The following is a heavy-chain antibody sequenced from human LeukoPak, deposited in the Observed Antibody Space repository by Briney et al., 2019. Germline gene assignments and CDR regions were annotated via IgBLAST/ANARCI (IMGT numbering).Heavy chain of an antibody. CDR2: INHSGST. Sequence: SETLSLTCAVYGGSFSGYYWSWIRQPPGKGLEWIGEINHSGSTNYNPSLKSRVTISVDTSKNQFSLKLSSVTAADTAVYYCARRTKAAAWRNFDYWGQGTLVTVSS. CDR1: GGSFSGYY. J-gene: IGHJ4*02. V-gene: IGHV4-34*01. CDR3: ARRTKAAAWRNFDY. D-gene: IGHD6-13*01.